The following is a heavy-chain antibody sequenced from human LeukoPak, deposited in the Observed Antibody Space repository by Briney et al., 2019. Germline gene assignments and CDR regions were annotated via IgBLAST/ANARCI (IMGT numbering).Heavy chain of an antibody. CDR2: IYSGSST. CDR3: AKGMGYYGSGSYSNDYYYYMDV. CDR1: GFTVSSNY. V-gene: IGHV3-53*05. Sequence: GGSLRLSCAASGFTVSSNYMSWVRQAPGKGLEWVSVIYSGSSTYYADSVKGRFTISRDNSKNTLYLQMNSLRAEDTAVYYCAKGMGYYGSGSYSNDYYYYMDVWGKGTTVTVSS. D-gene: IGHD3-10*01. J-gene: IGHJ6*03.